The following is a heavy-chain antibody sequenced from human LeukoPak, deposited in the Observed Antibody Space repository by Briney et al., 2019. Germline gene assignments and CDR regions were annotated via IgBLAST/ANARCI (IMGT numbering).Heavy chain of an antibody. J-gene: IGHJ4*02. CDR2: IRYDGSNK. V-gene: IGHV3-30*02. D-gene: IGHD6-19*01. CDR1: GFAFSAYG. CDR3: ARELAGSKDY. Sequence: GGPLRLSCAASGFAFSAYGMHWVRQAPGKGLEWVAFIRYDGSNKYYADSVKGRFTISRDNAKNSLYLQMNSLRAEDTAVYYCARELAGSKDYWGQGTLVTVSS.